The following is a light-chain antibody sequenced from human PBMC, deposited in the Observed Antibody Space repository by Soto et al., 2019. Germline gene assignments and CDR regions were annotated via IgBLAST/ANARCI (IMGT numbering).Light chain of an antibody. J-gene: IGKJ1*01. Sequence: AIQMTQSPSSLSASVGDRVAITCRASQGIGNALGWFQQKPGKAPKLLIFAASSLQSGVPSRFSGSGSGTDFTLTISSLQPEDFATYYCLQDYNFPWTFGQGTKVEIK. CDR2: AAS. CDR1: QGIGNA. CDR3: LQDYNFPWT. V-gene: IGKV1-6*01.